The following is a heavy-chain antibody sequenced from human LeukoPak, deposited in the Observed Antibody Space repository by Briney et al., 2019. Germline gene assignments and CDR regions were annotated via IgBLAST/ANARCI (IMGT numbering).Heavy chain of an antibody. V-gene: IGHV1-69*06. J-gene: IGHJ6*04. CDR1: GGTFSSYA. D-gene: IGHD3-9*01. CDR2: IIPIFGTA. CDR3: ARGARYFDWSPYYYGMDV. Sequence: ASVKVSCKASGGTFSSYAISWVRQAPGQGLEWMGGIIPIFGTANYAQKFQGRVTITADKSTSTAYMELRSLRSEDTAVYYCARGARYFDWSPYYYGMDVWGKGTTVTVSS.